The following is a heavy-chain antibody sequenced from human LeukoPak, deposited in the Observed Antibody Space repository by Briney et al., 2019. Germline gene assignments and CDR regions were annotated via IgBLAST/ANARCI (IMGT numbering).Heavy chain of an antibody. J-gene: IGHJ4*02. D-gene: IGHD4-11*01. Sequence: SETLSLTCAVYGGSFSGYYWSWIRQPPGTGLEWIGEINHSGSTNYHPSLKSRVTISVDTSKNQFSLKLSSVTAADTAVYYCARHIPQTTVTTGVFDYWGQGTLVTVSS. V-gene: IGHV4-34*01. CDR2: INHSGST. CDR3: ARHIPQTTVTTGVFDY. CDR1: GGSFSGYY.